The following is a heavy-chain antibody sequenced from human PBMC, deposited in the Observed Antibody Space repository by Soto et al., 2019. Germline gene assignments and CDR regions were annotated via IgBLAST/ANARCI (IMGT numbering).Heavy chain of an antibody. V-gene: IGHV3-74*01. J-gene: IGHJ1*01. CDR3: TTVFAY. CDR1: GFTLTNYW. D-gene: IGHD1-20*01. CDR2: IDGVGTGT. Sequence: PGGCRRLSWVAAGFTLTNYWVHWVRQVPGKGLVWVSRIDGVGTGTSYSDSVRGRFTISRDNAENMLYLQMNSLRADDTAVYYCTTVFAYWGQGTLVTVSS.